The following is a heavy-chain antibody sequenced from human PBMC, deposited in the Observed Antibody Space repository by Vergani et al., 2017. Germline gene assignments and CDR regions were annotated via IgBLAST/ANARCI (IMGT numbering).Heavy chain of an antibody. CDR2: ISSSSSYI. CDR1: GFTFSSYS. J-gene: IGHJ1*01. CDR3: ARAGIAVAGPPRH. D-gene: IGHD6-19*01. Sequence: EVQLVESGGGLVKPGGSLRLSCAASGFTFSSYSMNWVRQAPGKGLEWVSSISSSSSYIYYADSVKGRFTISRDNSKNTLYLQMNSLRAEDTAVYYCARAGIAVAGPPRHWGQGTLVTVSS. V-gene: IGHV3-21*01.